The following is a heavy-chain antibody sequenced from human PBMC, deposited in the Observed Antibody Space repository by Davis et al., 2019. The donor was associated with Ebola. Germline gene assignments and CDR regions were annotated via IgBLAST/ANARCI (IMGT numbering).Heavy chain of an antibody. CDR3: ARTDSRSYWAFDF. D-gene: IGHD3-22*01. V-gene: IGHV4-4*02. CDR1: GGSISSSNW. Sequence: SETLSLTCAVSGGSISSSNWWSWVRQPPGKGLEWIGEIYHSGSTNYNPSLKSRVTISLDKSKNQFSLRLNSVTAADTAVYYCARTDSRSYWAFDFWGQGTLVTVSS. J-gene: IGHJ4*02. CDR2: IYHSGST.